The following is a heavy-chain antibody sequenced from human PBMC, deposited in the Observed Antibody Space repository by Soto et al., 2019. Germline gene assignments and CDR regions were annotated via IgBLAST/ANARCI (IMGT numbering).Heavy chain of an antibody. CDR3: ARGSSGITTAFDS. J-gene: IGHJ4*02. CDR2: ISYDGSNK. Sequence: QVQLVESGGGVVQPGRSLRLSCAASGFTFSSYAMHWVRQAPGKGLEWVSVISYDGSNKYYADSVKGRFTISRDNSKNTMYLQMNSLRAEDTAVYYCARGSSGITTAFDSWGQGTMVTVSS. CDR1: GFTFSSYA. V-gene: IGHV3-30-3*01. D-gene: IGHD3-22*01.